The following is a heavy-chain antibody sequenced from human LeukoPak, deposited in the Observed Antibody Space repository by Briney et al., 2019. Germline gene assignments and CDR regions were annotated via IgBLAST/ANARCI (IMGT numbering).Heavy chain of an antibody. V-gene: IGHV3-53*01. D-gene: IGHD3-10*01. CDR3: ARVLLWFGEFVFDY. J-gene: IGHJ4*02. CDR1: GFTVSSNY. Sequence: PGGSLRLSCTASGFTVSSNYMSWVRQAPGKGLEWVSVLNSGGGTDYADSVKGRFTTSRDNSKNTRYLQMNSLRAEDTAVYFCARVLLWFGEFVFDYWGQGILVTVSS. CDR2: LNSGGGT.